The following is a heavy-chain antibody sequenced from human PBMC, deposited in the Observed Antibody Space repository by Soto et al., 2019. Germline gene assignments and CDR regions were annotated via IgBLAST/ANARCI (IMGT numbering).Heavy chain of an antibody. J-gene: IGHJ6*02. CDR1: GFTFDDYT. Sequence: GGSLRLSCAASGFTFDDYTMHWVRQAPGKGLEWVSLISWDGGSTYYADSVKGRFTISRDNSKNSLYLQMNSLRTEDTALYYCAKDMRELVGIYGMDVWGQGTTVTVSS. CDR2: ISWDGGST. V-gene: IGHV3-43*01. CDR3: AKDMRELVGIYGMDV. D-gene: IGHD1-7*01.